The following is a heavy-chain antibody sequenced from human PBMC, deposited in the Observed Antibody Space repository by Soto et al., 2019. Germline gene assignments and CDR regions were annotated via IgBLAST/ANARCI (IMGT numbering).Heavy chain of an antibody. Sequence: PGGSLRLSCAASGFTFSSHAMGWLRQAPGTGPEWVAFVDGSGGDTSYTDSVKGRFTISRDNSDSSLYLHMNSLRAEDTGRYFCAKEIFSAAYAATSAFSLWGQGSLVPVSS. CDR2: VDGSGGDT. J-gene: IGHJ4*02. V-gene: IGHV3-23*01. CDR3: AKEIFSAAYAATSAFSL. CDR1: GFTFSSHA. D-gene: IGHD2-8*01.